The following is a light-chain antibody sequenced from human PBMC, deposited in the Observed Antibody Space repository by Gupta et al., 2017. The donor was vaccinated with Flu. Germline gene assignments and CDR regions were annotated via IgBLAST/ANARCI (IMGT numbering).Light chain of an antibody. CDR3: QSFKNNSTPWV. CDR2: DVN. J-gene: IGLJ3*02. CDR1: SSDVGGSKY. V-gene: IGLV2-14*03. Sequence: QSALTQPASLSGSPGQSITFSCTGTSSDVGGSKYVSWYQQHPGKAPKLVMYDVNNRPSGVSNRFSGSKSGNTASLTIXGXQAEEEXEYYCQSFKNNSTPWVFGGGTKLTVL.